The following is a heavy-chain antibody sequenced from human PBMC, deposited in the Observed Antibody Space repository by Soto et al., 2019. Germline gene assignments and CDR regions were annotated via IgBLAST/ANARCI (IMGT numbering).Heavy chain of an antibody. Sequence: GESLKISCAASGFTFSGSAMHWVRQASGKGLEWVGRIRSKANSYATAYAASVKGRFTISRDESKNTAYLQMNSLKTEDTAVYYCTSSVVVTATLFDYWGQGTLVTVSS. D-gene: IGHD2-21*02. CDR1: GFTFSGSA. CDR2: IRSKANSYAT. CDR3: TSSVVVTATLFDY. J-gene: IGHJ4*02. V-gene: IGHV3-73*01.